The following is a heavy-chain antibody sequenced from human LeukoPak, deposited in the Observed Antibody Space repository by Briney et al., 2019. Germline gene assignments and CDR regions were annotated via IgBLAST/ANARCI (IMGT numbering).Heavy chain of an antibody. CDR2: IYYSGST. Sequence: SETLSLTCTVSGGSISSGDYYWSWIRQPPGKGLEWIGYIYYSGSTYYNPSLKSRVTISVDTSKNQFSLKLSSVTAADTAVYYCARDSITTPRFDPWGQGILVTVSS. J-gene: IGHJ5*02. CDR1: GGSISSGDYY. D-gene: IGHD1-14*01. V-gene: IGHV4-30-4*01. CDR3: ARDSITTPRFDP.